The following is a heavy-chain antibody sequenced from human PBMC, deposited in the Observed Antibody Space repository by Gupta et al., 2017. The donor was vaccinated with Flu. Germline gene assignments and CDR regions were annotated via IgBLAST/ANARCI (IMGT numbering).Heavy chain of an antibody. J-gene: IGHJ6*03. D-gene: IGHD6-25*01. CDR1: AR. Sequence: ARRKCDWRGRGKEREGDGLVRSKHAGGRTDYSERVKGRCNTSMDESKYTLYLQMKSLKTEDTAVYYCTTARSQREYYYMDGWGKGTTVTVSS. CDR3: TTARSQREYYYMDG. V-gene: IGHV3-15*01. CDR2: VRSKHAGGRT.